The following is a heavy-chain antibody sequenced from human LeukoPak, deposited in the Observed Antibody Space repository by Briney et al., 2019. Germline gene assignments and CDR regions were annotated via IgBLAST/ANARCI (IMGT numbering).Heavy chain of an antibody. Sequence: PGGSLRLSCAASGFTFSSYWMNWVRQAPGKGLVWVSRIASDGSSTTYVDSVKGRFSISRDNAKNSLYLQMSNLRAEDTAVYFCARGGGLDVWGQGATVTVSS. CDR2: IASDGSST. D-gene: IGHD3-16*01. V-gene: IGHV3-74*01. CDR3: ARGGGLDV. J-gene: IGHJ6*02. CDR1: GFTFSSYW.